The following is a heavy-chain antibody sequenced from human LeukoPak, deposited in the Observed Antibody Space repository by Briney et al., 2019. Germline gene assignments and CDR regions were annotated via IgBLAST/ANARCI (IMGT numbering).Heavy chain of an antibody. CDR3: ARVDIVVVPAARHYYYYYYMDV. J-gene: IGHJ6*03. V-gene: IGHV1-8*01. D-gene: IGHD2-2*01. Sequence: ASVKVSCKASGYTFTSYDINWVRQATGQGLEWMGWMNPNSGNTGYAQKFQGRVTMTRNTSISTAYMELSSLRSEDTVVYYCARVDIVVVPAARHYYYYYYMDVWGKGTTVTISS. CDR2: MNPNSGNT. CDR1: GYTFTSYD.